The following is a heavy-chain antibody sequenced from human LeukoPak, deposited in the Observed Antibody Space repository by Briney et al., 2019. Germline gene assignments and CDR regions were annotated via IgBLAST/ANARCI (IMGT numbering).Heavy chain of an antibody. J-gene: IGHJ4*02. D-gene: IGHD5-18*01. Sequence: PSETLSLTRTVSGFSISSYYWSWIRQPAWKGLEWIGCIYSSGSTNYNPSLKSRVTMSVDTSKNQFSLKLSSVTAADTAVYYCARGRTAMVTNWGQGTLVTVSS. CDR1: GFSISSYY. V-gene: IGHV4-4*07. CDR3: ARGRTAMVTN. CDR2: IYSSGST.